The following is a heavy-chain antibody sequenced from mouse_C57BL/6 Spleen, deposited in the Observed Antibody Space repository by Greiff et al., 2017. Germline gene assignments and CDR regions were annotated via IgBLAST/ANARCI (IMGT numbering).Heavy chain of an antibody. CDR3: ARPMRDYWAMDY. V-gene: IGHV5-6*02. Sequence: EVMLVESGGDLVKPGGSLKLSCAASGFTFSSYGMSWVRQTPDKRLEWVATISSGGSYTSYPDSVKGRFTISRDNAKNTLYLQMSSLKSEDTAMYYCARPMRDYWAMDYWGQGTSVTVSS. D-gene: IGHD1-1*01. CDR2: ISSGGSYT. J-gene: IGHJ4*01. CDR1: GFTFSSYG.